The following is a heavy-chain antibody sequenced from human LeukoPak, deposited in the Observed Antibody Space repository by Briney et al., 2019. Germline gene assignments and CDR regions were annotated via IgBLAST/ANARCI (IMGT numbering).Heavy chain of an antibody. J-gene: IGHJ3*02. D-gene: IGHD3-22*01. V-gene: IGHV4-38-2*02. CDR2: IYHSGST. CDR1: GYSISSGYY. Sequence: SSETLSLTCTVSGYSISSGYYWGWIRQPPGKGLEWIGSIYHSGSTYYNPSLKSRVTISVDTSKNQFSLKLSSVTAADTAVYYCARDQGFTMIVVVTPDAFDIWGQGTMVTVSS. CDR3: ARDQGFTMIVVVTPDAFDI.